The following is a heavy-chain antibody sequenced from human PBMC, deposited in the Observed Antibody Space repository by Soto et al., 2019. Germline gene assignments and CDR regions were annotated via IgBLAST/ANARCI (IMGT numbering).Heavy chain of an antibody. D-gene: IGHD6-13*01. CDR1: GYTFTSYA. J-gene: IGHJ5*02. CDR2: INAGNGNT. V-gene: IGHV1-3*01. CDR3: ARVGAFIAAAGIRYHNWFDP. Sequence: ASVKVSCKASGYTFTSYAMHWVRQAPGQRLEWMGWINAGNGNTKYSQKFQGRVTITRDTSASTAYMELSSLRSEDTAVYYCARVGAFIAAAGIRYHNWFDPCVQGTLVTV.